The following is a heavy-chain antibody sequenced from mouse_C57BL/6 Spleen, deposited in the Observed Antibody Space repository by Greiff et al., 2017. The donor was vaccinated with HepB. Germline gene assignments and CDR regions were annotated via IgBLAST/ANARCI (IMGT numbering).Heavy chain of an antibody. CDR1: GYAFSSSW. J-gene: IGHJ4*01. CDR3: ARGGGAMDD. CDR2: IYPGDGDT. V-gene: IGHV1-82*01. Sequence: QVQLKESGPELVKPGASVKISCKASGYAFSSSWMNWVKQRPGKGLEWIGRIYPGDGDTNYNGKFKGKATLTADKSSSTAYMQLISLTSEDSAVYFCARGGGAMDDWGQGTSVTVSS.